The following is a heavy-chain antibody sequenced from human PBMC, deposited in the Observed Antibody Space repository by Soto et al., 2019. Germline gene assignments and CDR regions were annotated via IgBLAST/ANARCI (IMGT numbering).Heavy chain of an antibody. CDR1: GFTFSTSG. CDR2: LRSSDDST. CDR3: ARLKANSYYGVMDV. Sequence: EVQLLESGGDLVQPGGSLRLSCAASGFTFSTSGMRWVRRAPGKGLEWGSRLRSSDDSTYYADSVTGRFTTSTDNSKNTLYLQMNSLRAEDSAVYYCARLKANSYYGVMDVWGQGTTVTVSS. J-gene: IGHJ6*02. V-gene: IGHV3-23*01.